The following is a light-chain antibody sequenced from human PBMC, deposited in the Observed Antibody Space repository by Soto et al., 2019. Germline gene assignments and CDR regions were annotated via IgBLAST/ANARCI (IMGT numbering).Light chain of an antibody. V-gene: IGLV8-61*01. CDR3: VLYMDSGLV. CDR1: SGSVSTSYY. J-gene: IGLJ2*01. Sequence: QTVVTQEPSFSVSPGGTVTLTCGLSSGSVSTSYYPSWYQQAPGQAPRTLISNTNTRSSGVPDRFAGSILGNKAALTITGAQADDESDYYCVLYMDSGLVFGGGTKLTVL. CDR2: NTN.